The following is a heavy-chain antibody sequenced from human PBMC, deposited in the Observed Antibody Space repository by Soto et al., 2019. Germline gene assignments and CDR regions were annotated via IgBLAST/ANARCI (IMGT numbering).Heavy chain of an antibody. J-gene: IGHJ4*02. CDR3: ARSAFAYYDILTGYSLFDY. V-gene: IGHV1-8*01. D-gene: IGHD3-9*01. CDR2: MNPDSGNT. CDR1: GYTFTSYD. Sequence: QVQLVQSGAEVKKPGASVKVSCKASGYTFTSYDINWVRQATGQGLEWMGRMNPDSGNTGYAQKFQGRVNMTRNTSISTAYMELSSLRSEDTAVYYCARSAFAYYDILTGYSLFDYWGQGTLVTVSS.